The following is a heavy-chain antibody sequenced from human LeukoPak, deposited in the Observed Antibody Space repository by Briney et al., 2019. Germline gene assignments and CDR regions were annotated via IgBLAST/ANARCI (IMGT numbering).Heavy chain of an antibody. V-gene: IGHV1-18*01. D-gene: IGHD3-9*01. J-gene: IGHJ3*02. CDR2: ISAYNGNT. CDR1: GYTFTSYG. Sequence: GASVKVSCKASGYTFTSYGISWVRQAPGQGLEWMGWISAYNGNTNYAQKLQGRVTMTTDTSTSTAYMELRSLRSDDTAVYYCARDRNILTGRGAFDIWGQGTMVTVSS. CDR3: ARDRNILTGRGAFDI.